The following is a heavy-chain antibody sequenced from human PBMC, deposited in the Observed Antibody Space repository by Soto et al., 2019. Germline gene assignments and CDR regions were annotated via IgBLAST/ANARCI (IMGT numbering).Heavy chain of an antibody. Sequence: QVHLVQSETEVKEPGASVTVSCKTSDSTFTGYNINWVRQAPGQGLEWLGWISSLNGNTNYARKYQGRLTRTKNTSATTAYMELRSLRSDDTAVYFCARGTVTSGRWFGPWGQGTLVTVSS. CDR3: ARGTVTSGRWFGP. V-gene: IGHV1-18*04. J-gene: IGHJ5*02. CDR1: DSTFTGYN. D-gene: IGHD4-17*01. CDR2: ISSLNGNT.